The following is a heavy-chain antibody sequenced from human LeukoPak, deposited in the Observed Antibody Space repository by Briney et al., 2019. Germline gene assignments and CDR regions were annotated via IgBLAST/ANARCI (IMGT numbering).Heavy chain of an antibody. Sequence: PSETLSLTCSVSGGSISSYYWSWIRQPPGKGLEWIGYIYYTGSTNYNPSLKSRVTISVDTSKNQFSLKLSSVTAADTAVYYCARDRLGAVAAKHGWFDPWGQGTLVTVSS. CDR3: ARDRLGAVAAKHGWFDP. D-gene: IGHD6-19*01. V-gene: IGHV4-59*12. CDR1: GGSISSYY. CDR2: IYYTGST. J-gene: IGHJ5*02.